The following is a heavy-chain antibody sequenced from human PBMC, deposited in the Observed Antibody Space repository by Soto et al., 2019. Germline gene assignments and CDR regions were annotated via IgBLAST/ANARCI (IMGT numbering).Heavy chain of an antibody. CDR3: AHRISPYRRYCSSTSCYVPYYFDY. Sequence: GSGPTLVNPTQTLTLTCTFSGFSLSTSGVGVGWIHQPPGKALEWLALIYWDDDKRYSPSLKSRLTITKDTSKNQVVLTMTNMDPVDTATYYCAHRISPYRRYCSSTSCYVPYYFDYWGQGTLVTVSS. V-gene: IGHV2-5*02. CDR1: GFSLSTSGVG. CDR2: IYWDDDK. J-gene: IGHJ4*02. D-gene: IGHD2-2*01.